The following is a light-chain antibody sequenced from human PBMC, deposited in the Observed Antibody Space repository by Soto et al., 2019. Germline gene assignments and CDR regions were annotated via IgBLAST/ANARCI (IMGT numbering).Light chain of an antibody. CDR2: DVS. V-gene: IGLV2-11*01. CDR3: CSYAGSYTHYV. CDR1: SSDVGGYNY. Sequence: QSALTQPRSVSGSPGQSVTISCTGTSSDVGGYNYVSWFQHHPGKAPKLMIYDVSKRPSGVPDRFSGSKSANTASLTISRLQADDEADYYCCSYAGSYTHYVFGTGTKLTVL. J-gene: IGLJ1*01.